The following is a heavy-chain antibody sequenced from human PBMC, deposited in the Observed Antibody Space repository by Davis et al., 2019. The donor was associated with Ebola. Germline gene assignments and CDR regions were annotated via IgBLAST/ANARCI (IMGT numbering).Heavy chain of an antibody. J-gene: IGHJ6*04. CDR2: VYYSGNT. V-gene: IGHV4-59*01. CDR1: GDTISNYY. D-gene: IGHD3-16*01. Sequence: GSLRLSCTVSGDTISNYYWSWIRQPPGKGLEWIGYVYYSGNTNYNPSLKSRVTISVDTSKSQFSLKLSSVTAADTAVYYCARGDDYPFYMDVWGKGTTVTVSS. CDR3: ARGDDYPFYMDV.